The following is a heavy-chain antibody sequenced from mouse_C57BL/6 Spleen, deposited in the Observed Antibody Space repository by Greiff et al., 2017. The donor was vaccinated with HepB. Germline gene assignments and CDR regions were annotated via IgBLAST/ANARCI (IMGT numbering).Heavy chain of an antibody. CDR2: IYPSDSET. V-gene: IGHV1-61*01. Sequence: VKLQHPGAELVRPGSSVKLSCKASGYTFTSYWMDWVKQRPGQGLEWIGNIYPSDSETHYNQKFKDKATLTVDKSSSTAYMQLSSLTSEDSAVYYCAIGYDGYFDYWGQGTTLTVSS. J-gene: IGHJ2*01. D-gene: IGHD2-2*01. CDR3: AIGYDGYFDY. CDR1: GYTFTSYW.